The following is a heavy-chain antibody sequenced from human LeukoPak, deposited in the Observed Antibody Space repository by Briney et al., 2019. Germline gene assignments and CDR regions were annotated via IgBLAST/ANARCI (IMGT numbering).Heavy chain of an antibody. CDR1: GYTITSYD. CDR2: MNPNSGNT. CDR3: ARGAHLRYFDWLLHYYYYGMDV. V-gene: IGHV1-8*01. Sequence: ASVKVSCKASGYTITSYDINWVRQATGQGLEWMGWMNPNSGNTGYAQKFQGRVTMTRNTSISTAYMELSSLRSEDTAVYYCARGAHLRYFDWLLHYYYYGMDVWGQGTTVTVSS. J-gene: IGHJ6*02. D-gene: IGHD3-9*01.